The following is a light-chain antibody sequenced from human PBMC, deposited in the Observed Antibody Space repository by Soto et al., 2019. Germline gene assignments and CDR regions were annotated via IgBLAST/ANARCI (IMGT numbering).Light chain of an antibody. J-gene: IGKJ1*01. CDR1: QSISSN. CDR2: TAA. CDR3: QQSNSLPPT. Sequence: DIQMTQSPSSLSASVVDRVTITCRASQSISSNLNWYQQKPGKAPKLLIYTAASLQSGVPSRFSGSGSGTDFTLTIASLQLEDFATYYCQQSNSLPPTFGQGTKVEIK. V-gene: IGKV1-39*01.